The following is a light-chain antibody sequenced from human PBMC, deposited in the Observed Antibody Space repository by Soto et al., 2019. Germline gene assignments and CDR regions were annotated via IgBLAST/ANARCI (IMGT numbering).Light chain of an antibody. CDR1: QSISSW. Sequence: DIQMTQSPSTLSASVGDRVTITYRASQSISSWLAWYQQKPGKAPKLLIYKAFSLESGVPSRFSGSGSGTEFTLTISSLQPDDFATYYGQQYNSWWTFGQGTKLEIK. V-gene: IGKV1-5*03. CDR2: KAF. J-gene: IGKJ2*02. CDR3: QQYNSWWT.